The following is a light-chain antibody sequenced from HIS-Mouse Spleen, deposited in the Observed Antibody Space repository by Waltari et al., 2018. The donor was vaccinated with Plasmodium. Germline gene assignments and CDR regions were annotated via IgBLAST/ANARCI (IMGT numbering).Light chain of an antibody. CDR1: SSNIGSNY. J-gene: IGLJ3*02. CDR3: AAWEDSLSGPWV. V-gene: IGLV1-47*01. Sequence: QSVLTQPPSASGTPGQRVTISCSGSSSNIGSNYVYWYQQLPGTAPKLLIYRNNQRPSGVPDRSSGSEAGTSACLAISGRRSEDEAEYYCAAWEDSLSGPWVFGGGTKLTVL. CDR2: RNN.